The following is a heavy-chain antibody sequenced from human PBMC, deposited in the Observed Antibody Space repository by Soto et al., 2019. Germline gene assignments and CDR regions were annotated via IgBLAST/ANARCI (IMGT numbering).Heavy chain of an antibody. CDR2: ISGSGGST. CDR3: AKEHMGVVAAPFDY. CDR1: GFTFSSYA. V-gene: IGHV3-23*01. Sequence: EVQLLESGGGLVQPGGSLRLSCAASGFTFSSYAMSWVRQAPGKGLEWVSAISGSGGSTYYADSVKGRFTISRDTSKKTLYRQMDSLRAEDTAVYYCAKEHMGVVAAPFDYWGQGTLVTVSS. D-gene: IGHD2-21*02. J-gene: IGHJ4*02.